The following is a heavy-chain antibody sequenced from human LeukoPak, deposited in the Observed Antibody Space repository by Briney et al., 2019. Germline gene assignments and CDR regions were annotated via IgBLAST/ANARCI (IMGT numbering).Heavy chain of an antibody. CDR2: IYYSGST. V-gene: IGHV4-39*07. J-gene: IGHJ5*02. D-gene: IGHD6-19*01. Sequence: PSETLSLTCTASGGSISSSSYYWGWIRQPPGKGLEWIGSIYYSGSTYYNPSLKSRVTISVDTSKNQFSLKLSSVTAADTAVYYCARGIAVAGTTTFWFDPWGQGTLVTVSS. CDR3: ARGIAVAGTTTFWFDP. CDR1: GGSISSSSYY.